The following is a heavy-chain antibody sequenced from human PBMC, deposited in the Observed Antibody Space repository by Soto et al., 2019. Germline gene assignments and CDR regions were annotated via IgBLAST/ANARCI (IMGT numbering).Heavy chain of an antibody. CDR2: IYYSGST. CDR1: GGSISSYY. J-gene: IGHJ3*02. CDR3: AAYSSGWYYDAFDI. V-gene: IGHV4-59*01. D-gene: IGHD6-19*01. Sequence: SETLSLTCTVSGGSISSYYWSWIRQPPGKGLEWIGYIYYSGSTNYNPSLKSRVAISVDTSKNQFSLKLSSVTAADTAVYYCAAYSSGWYYDAFDIWGQGTMVTVSS.